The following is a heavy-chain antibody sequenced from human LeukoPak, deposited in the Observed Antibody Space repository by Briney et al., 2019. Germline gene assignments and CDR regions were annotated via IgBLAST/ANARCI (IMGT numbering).Heavy chain of an antibody. CDR2: INHNSGGT. CDR3: ARADYDYVWGSYRYPEGY. Sequence: GASVKVSRKASGYTFTGHYMHWVRQAPGQGLEWMGWINHNSGGTNYAQKFQGRVTMTRDTSISTAYMELSRLRSDDTAVYYCARADYDYVWGSYRYPEGYWGQGTLDTVSS. CDR1: GYTFTGHY. V-gene: IGHV1-2*02. J-gene: IGHJ4*02. D-gene: IGHD3-16*02.